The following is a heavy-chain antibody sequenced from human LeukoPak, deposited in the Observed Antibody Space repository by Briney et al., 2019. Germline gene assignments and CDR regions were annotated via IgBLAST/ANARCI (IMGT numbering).Heavy chain of an antibody. CDR2: ISYSGST. Sequence: SETLSLTCTVSDGSIRSYYWSWIRQPPGKGLEWIGYISYSGSTDYNPSLKSRVTISVDTSKNQVYLKLSSVTAADTAVYHCARLYDSSGYYLYDAFDIWGQGAMVTVSS. CDR1: DGSIRSYY. D-gene: IGHD3-22*01. J-gene: IGHJ3*02. CDR3: ARLYDSSGYYLYDAFDI. V-gene: IGHV4-59*01.